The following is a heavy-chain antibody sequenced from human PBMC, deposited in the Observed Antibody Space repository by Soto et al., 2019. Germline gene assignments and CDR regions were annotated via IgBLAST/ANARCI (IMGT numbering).Heavy chain of an antibody. J-gene: IGHJ6*02. CDR2: ISTYNGDT. CDR1: GYTFTRSG. V-gene: IGHV1-18*01. Sequence: ASLKVSCKASGYTFTRSGISWVRQAPGQGLEWMGWISTYNGDTNYAQTFQGRVTMTTDTSTSTVHMEVRSLRSDDTAVYYCARDQGITTFGVYSMYYYGMDVWGQGTTVTVSS. D-gene: IGHD3-3*01. CDR3: ARDQGITTFGVYSMYYYGMDV.